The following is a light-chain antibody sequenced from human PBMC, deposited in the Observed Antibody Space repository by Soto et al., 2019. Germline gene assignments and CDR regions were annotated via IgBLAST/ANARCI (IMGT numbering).Light chain of an antibody. CDR3: KSCATGNTRV. J-gene: IGLJ1*01. V-gene: IGLV2-14*01. CDR2: EVS. Sequence: QSVLTQPASGSGSPGQSITISCTGSSSDIGDYDYVSCYQQHPGKAPKVLISEVSNRPAGVSNRFSGSKSDNTASPTISGLQAEDQADSSCKSCATGNTRVFGAGTKVIV. CDR1: SSDIGDYDY.